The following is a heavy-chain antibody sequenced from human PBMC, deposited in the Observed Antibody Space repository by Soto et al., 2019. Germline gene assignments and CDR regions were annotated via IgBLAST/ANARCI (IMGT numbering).Heavy chain of an antibody. J-gene: IGHJ6*02. CDR1: GGTFSSYA. CDR2: IIPIFGTA. V-gene: IGHV1-69*06. Sequence: GASVKVSCKASGGTFSSYAISWVRQAPRQGLEWMGGIIPIFGTANYAQKFQGRVTITADKSTSTAYMGLSSLRSEDTAVYYCAGPDIVVVPASERNYYYYYGMDVWGQGTTVTVSS. D-gene: IGHD2-2*01. CDR3: AGPDIVVVPASERNYYYYYGMDV.